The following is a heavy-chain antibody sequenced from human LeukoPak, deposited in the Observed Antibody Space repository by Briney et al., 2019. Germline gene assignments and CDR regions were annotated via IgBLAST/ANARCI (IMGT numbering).Heavy chain of an antibody. V-gene: IGHV3-48*01. D-gene: IGHD5-18*01. CDR1: GFTFSSYG. Sequence: GGSLRLSCAASGFTFSSYGMHWVRQAPGKGLEWVSAVSGRAYSTYYADSVKGRFTISRDNAKSSLYLQMNSLRAEGTAVYYCARADWDTAMIDYWGQGTLVTVSS. CDR3: ARADWDTAMIDY. CDR2: VSGRAYST. J-gene: IGHJ4*02.